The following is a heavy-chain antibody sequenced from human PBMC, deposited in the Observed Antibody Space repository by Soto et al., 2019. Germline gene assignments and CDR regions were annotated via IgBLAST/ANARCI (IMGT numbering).Heavy chain of an antibody. V-gene: IGHV3-9*01. D-gene: IGHD6-19*01. J-gene: IGHJ4*02. Sequence: EVQLVESGGGLVQPGRSLRLSCAASGFTYDDHGMHWVRQAPGKGLEWVSGISWNGGIIGYVDSVKGRFTISRDNAKKSLNLQMNSLRVEDTALYYCAKDMSSGWPKYFDYWGQGTLVTVSS. CDR3: AKDMSSGWPKYFDY. CDR1: GFTYDDHG. CDR2: ISWNGGII.